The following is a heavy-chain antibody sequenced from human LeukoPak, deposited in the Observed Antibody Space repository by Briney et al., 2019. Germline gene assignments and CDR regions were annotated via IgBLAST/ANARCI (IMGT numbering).Heavy chain of an antibody. CDR3: ARDSVGATDYFDY. CDR2: ISYDGSNK. CDR1: GFTFSSYA. D-gene: IGHD1-26*01. V-gene: IGHV3-30-3*01. J-gene: IGHJ4*02. Sequence: GGSLRLSCAASGFTFSSYAMHWVRQAPGKGLEWVAVISYDGSNKYYADSVKGRFTISRDNSKNTLYLQMNSLRAEDTAVYYCARDSVGATDYFDYWGQGTLVTVSS.